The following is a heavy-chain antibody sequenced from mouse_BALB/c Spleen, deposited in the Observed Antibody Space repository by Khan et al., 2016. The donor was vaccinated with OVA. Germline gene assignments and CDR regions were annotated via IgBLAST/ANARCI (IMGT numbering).Heavy chain of an antibody. Sequence: VQLQQSGAELVRPGASVKLSCKTSGYIFTSYWIHWVKQRSGQGLEWIARIYPGTNSSYYNEIFKGKAKLTADKSSSTAYMQLSSLKSEDSAVYFCARDGPDGAWFVYWGQGTLVTVSA. CDR2: IYPGTNSS. CDR3: ARDGPDGAWFVY. CDR1: GYIFTSYW. V-gene: IGHV1S132*01. J-gene: IGHJ3*01. D-gene: IGHD2-3*01.